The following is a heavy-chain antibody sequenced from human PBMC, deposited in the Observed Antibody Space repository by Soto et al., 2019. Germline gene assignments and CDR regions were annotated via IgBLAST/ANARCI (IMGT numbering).Heavy chain of an antibody. CDR2: LSYDGGNE. CDR3: AKDRSATLYYYGMDV. Sequence: LRLSCAASGFTFRSHGMHWVRQAPGKGLESVAVLSYDGGNEYYADSVKGRFTVSRDNSKNTLYLEMNNLRAEDTAVYFCAKDRSATLYYYGMDVWGQGTTVTVSS. J-gene: IGHJ6*02. D-gene: IGHD6-19*01. V-gene: IGHV3-30*18. CDR1: GFTFRSHG.